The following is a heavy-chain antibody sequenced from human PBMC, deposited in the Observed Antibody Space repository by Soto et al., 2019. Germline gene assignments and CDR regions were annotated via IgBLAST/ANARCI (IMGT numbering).Heavy chain of an antibody. CDR2: ISAYHGNT. CDR1: VYTFTSYG. D-gene: IGHD3-9*01. CDR3: ARDRYDILTCYPTFDC. Sequence: QVQLLQSGAEVKKPGASVKVSCKASVYTFTSYGISWVLQAPGQGLEWMGWISAYHGNTNYAQKLQGRVTMTTDTSTSPAYMELRSLRSDDTAVYYCARDRYDILTCYPTFDCWGQGTLVTVSS. V-gene: IGHV1-18*01. J-gene: IGHJ4*02.